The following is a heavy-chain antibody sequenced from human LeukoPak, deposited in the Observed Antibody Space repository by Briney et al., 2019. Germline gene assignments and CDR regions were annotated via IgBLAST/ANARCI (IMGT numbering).Heavy chain of an antibody. Sequence: GGSLRLSCAASGFTFSSYGMYWVRQAPGKGLEWLTVIWHDGSAEFYADSVRGRFSISRDDSKNTVYLQMTSLRAEDTALYYCAKDSRGGWSGYFDLWGQGTLVTDSS. CDR3: AKDSRGGWSGYFDL. CDR1: GFTFSSYG. J-gene: IGHJ4*02. V-gene: IGHV3-33*06. CDR2: IWHDGSAE. D-gene: IGHD6-19*01.